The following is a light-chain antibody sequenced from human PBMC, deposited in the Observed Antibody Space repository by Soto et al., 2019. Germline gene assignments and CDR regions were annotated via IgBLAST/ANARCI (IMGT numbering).Light chain of an antibody. V-gene: IGKV3-20*01. CDR3: HQYGSSPRT. J-gene: IGKJ2*01. Sequence: EIVLTQSPGTLSLSPGERDTLSCRASQSVSSSYLAWFQQKPGQAPRLLIYGASSRATGIPDRFSGSGSGTDFTLTISRLEPEDFAVYYCHQYGSSPRTFGQGTKLEIK. CDR2: GAS. CDR1: QSVSSSY.